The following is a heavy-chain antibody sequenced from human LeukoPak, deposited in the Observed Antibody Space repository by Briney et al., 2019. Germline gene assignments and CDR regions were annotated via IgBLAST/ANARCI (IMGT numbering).Heavy chain of an antibody. CDR1: GYTFTSYY. V-gene: IGHV1-46*01. CDR2: INPSGGST. D-gene: IGHD3-22*01. J-gene: IGHJ5*02. Sequence: ASVKVSCKASGYTFTSYYMHWVRQAPGKGLEWMGIINPSGGSTSYAQKFQGRVTMTRDTSTSTVYMELSSLRSEDTAVYYCARDSSRITMIVVVATDNWFDPWGQGTLVTVSS. CDR3: ARDSSRITMIVVVATDNWFDP.